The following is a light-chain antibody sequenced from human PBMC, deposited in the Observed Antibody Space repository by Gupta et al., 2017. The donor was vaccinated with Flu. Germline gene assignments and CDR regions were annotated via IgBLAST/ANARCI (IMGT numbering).Light chain of an antibody. V-gene: IGKV3-20*01. CDR2: GAS. CDR3: QCEGTSLST. J-gene: IGKJ1*01. CDR1: QSIDNSY. Sequence: ENVLTQSPGILSLSPGERATLPCRASQSIDNSYLAWYQQKPGQAPRFLLYGASATAAAVPDRFSGSGSGTDFTLTISVMKSEDFAIYFCQCEGTSLSTFGQGTKLEIK.